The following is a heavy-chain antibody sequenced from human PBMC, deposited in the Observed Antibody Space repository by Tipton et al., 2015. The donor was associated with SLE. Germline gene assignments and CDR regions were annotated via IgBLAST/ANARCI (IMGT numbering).Heavy chain of an antibody. J-gene: IGHJ4*02. V-gene: IGHV4-31*03. D-gene: IGHD1-26*01. CDR2: IYYSGST. CDR1: GGSISSGGYY. Sequence: TLSLTCTVSGGSISSGGYYWSWIRQHPGKGLEWIGYIYYSGSTNYNPSLKSRVTISLDTSKNHFSLKLSSVTAADTAVYYCARGGNVGWELFDYWGQGTLVTVSS. CDR3: ARGGNVGWELFDY.